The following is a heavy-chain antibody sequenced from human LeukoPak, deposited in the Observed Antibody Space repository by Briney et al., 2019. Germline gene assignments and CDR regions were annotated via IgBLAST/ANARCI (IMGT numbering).Heavy chain of an antibody. J-gene: IGHJ5*02. CDR3: ATTYSSTSNWFDP. V-gene: IGHV4-34*01. CDR2: IDHSGST. CDR1: GGSISTYY. Sequence: SETLSLTCSVSGGSISTYYWSWIRQPPGKGLEWIGEIDHSGSTNYNPSLKSRVTISVDTSKNQFSLKLSSVTAADTAAYYCATTYSSTSNWFDPWGQGTLVTVSS. D-gene: IGHD6-13*01.